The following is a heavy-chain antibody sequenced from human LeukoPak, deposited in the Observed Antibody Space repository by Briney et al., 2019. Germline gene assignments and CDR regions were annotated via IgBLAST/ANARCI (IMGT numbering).Heavy chain of an antibody. CDR3: ARSRDVLRFLEWTFDY. J-gene: IGHJ4*02. CDR2: ISHSGST. Sequence: PSETLSLTCAVYGGSFNDYYWSWIRQPPGKGLEWIGEISHSGSTNYNPSLKSRVTISVDTSKNQFSLKLSSVTAADTAMYYCARSRDVLRFLEWTFDYWGQGTLVAVSS. CDR1: GGSFNDYY. D-gene: IGHD3-3*01. V-gene: IGHV4-34*01.